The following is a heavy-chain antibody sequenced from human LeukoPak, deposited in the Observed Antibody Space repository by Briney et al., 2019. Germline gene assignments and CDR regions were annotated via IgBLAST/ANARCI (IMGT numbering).Heavy chain of an antibody. CDR1: GYTFTSYY. D-gene: IGHD6-13*01. Sequence: ASVKVSCKASGYTFTSYYMHWVRQAPGQGLEWMGIINPSGGSTSYAQKFQGRVTMTRDTSTSTVYMELSSLRSEDTAVYYCARGPYIAAAGTAFFDYWGQGTLVTVSS. J-gene: IGHJ4*02. CDR2: INPSGGST. V-gene: IGHV1-46*01. CDR3: ARGPYIAAAGTAFFDY.